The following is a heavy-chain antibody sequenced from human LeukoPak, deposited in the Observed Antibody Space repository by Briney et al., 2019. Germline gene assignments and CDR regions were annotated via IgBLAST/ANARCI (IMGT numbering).Heavy chain of an antibody. Sequence: ASVKVSCKASGYTFTSYYMHWVRQAPGQGLEWMGWINPNSGDTNYAQKFQDRVTMTRDTSISTAYIELNLLRSDDTAVYYCARGDYYGSPKVVAAWGQGTLVTVSS. V-gene: IGHV1-2*02. CDR2: INPNSGDT. CDR3: ARGDYYGSPKVVAA. J-gene: IGHJ5*02. CDR1: GYTFTSYY. D-gene: IGHD3-10*01.